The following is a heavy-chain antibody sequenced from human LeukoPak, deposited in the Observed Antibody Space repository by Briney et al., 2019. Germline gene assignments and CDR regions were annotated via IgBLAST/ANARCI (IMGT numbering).Heavy chain of an antibody. V-gene: IGHV4-59*01. CDR3: ARSKSSSSWSFDY. CDR1: GGSISSYY. J-gene: IGHJ4*02. D-gene: IGHD6-13*01. CDR2: IYYSGST. Sequence: SEALSLTCTVSGGSISSYYWSWIRQPPGKGVEGIGYIYYSGSTNYNPSLKSRVTISVDTSKNQFSLKLSSVTAADTAVYYCARSKSSSSWSFDYWGQGTLVTVSS.